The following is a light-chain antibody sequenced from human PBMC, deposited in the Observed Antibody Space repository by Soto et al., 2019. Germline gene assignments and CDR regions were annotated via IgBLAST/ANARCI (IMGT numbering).Light chain of an antibody. V-gene: IGKV3-11*01. J-gene: IGKJ5*01. CDR1: QSVIGS. Sequence: EIVLTQSPATLSLSPGARATLSCRASQSVIGSLAWYQHRPGHAPRLLIYAETYRATGIPARFSGRGSGTDFALSNSGLEPPDLAIYYCQLRRDWQPSITFGQGTRLEI. CDR2: AET. CDR3: QLRRDWQPSIT.